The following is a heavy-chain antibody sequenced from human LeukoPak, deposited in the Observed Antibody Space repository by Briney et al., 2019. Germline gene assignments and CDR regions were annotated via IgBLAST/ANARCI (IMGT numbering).Heavy chain of an antibody. Sequence: SETLSLTCNVSGGSISTTSNSWGWAWIRQRPGKGLEWIGSIYYGGSPYYNSSLKSRVTISVDTSKNQFSLKLSSVTAADTAVYYCARASMSSDGDYVHWGQGTLVTVSS. D-gene: IGHD4-17*01. CDR1: GGSISTTSNS. CDR3: ARASMSSDGDYVH. V-gene: IGHV4-39*07. J-gene: IGHJ4*02. CDR2: IYYGGSP.